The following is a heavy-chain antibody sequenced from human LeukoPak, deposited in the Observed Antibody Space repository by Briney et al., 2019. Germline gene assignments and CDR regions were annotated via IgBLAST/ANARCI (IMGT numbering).Heavy chain of an antibody. D-gene: IGHD3-22*01. CDR3: AKDLLNYYDSSGYPYYFDY. Sequence: WGSLRLSCAASGFTFSSYAMSWVRQAPGKGLEWVSAISGSGGSTYYADSVKGRFTISRDNSKNTLYLQMNSLRAEDTAVYYCAKDLLNYYDSSGYPYYFDYWGQGTLVTVSS. V-gene: IGHV3-23*01. J-gene: IGHJ4*02. CDR2: ISGSGGST. CDR1: GFTFSSYA.